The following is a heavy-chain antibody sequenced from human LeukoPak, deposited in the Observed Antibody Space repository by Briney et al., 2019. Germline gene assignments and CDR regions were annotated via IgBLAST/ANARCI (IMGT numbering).Heavy chain of an antibody. V-gene: IGHV3-64*01. CDR1: GFTFSSYA. J-gene: IGHJ4*02. Sequence: GGSLRPSCAASGFTFSSYAMHWVRQAPGKGLEYVSAISSNGGSTYYANSVKGRFTISRDNSKNTLYLQMGSLRAEDMAVYYCARAVDTAMVTFDYWGQGTLVTVSS. CDR3: ARAVDTAMVTFDY. D-gene: IGHD5-18*01. CDR2: ISSNGGST.